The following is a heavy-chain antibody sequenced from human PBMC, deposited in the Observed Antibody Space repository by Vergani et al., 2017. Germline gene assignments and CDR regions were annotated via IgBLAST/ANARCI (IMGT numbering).Heavy chain of an antibody. CDR1: GGSISSSSYY. CDR2: IYYSGST. CDR3: ATIYYYGSGRGWFDP. J-gene: IGHJ5*02. Sequence: QLQLQESGPGLVKPSETLSLTCTVSGGSISSSSYYWGWIRQPPGKGLEWIGSIYYSGSTYYNPSLKSRVTISVDTSKNQFSLKLSSVTAADTAVYYCATIYYYGSGRGWFDPWGQGTLVTVSS. D-gene: IGHD3-10*01. V-gene: IGHV4-39*01.